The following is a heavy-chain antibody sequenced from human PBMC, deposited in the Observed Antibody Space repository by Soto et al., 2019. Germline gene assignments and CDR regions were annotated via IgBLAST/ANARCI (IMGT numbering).Heavy chain of an antibody. J-gene: IGHJ6*04. Sequence: SETLSLTCAVSGGSISSSNWWSWVRQPPGKGLEWIGEIYHSGSTNYNPSLKSRVTISVDKSKNQFSLKLSSVTAADTAVYYCARGVTTMLYYYYGMDVWGKGTTVTVSS. CDR1: GGSISSSNW. CDR3: ARGVTTMLYYYYGMDV. CDR2: IYHSGST. V-gene: IGHV4-4*02. D-gene: IGHD4-17*01.